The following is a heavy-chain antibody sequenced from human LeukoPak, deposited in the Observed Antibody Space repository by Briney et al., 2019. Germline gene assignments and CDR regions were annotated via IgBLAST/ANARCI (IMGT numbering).Heavy chain of an antibody. CDR1: GFTLSTYG. V-gene: IGHV3-30*18. CDR3: AKPQVTANWYYFHY. D-gene: IGHD2-21*02. CDR2: ISSDGSNK. J-gene: IGHJ4*02. Sequence: GRSLRLSCAASGFTLSTYGMHWVRQAPGKGLEWAAVISSDGSNKFYADSVKGRFTISRDGSKNTLYLQMNSLRPDDTAVYFCAKPQVTANWYYFHYWGQGTLVTVSS.